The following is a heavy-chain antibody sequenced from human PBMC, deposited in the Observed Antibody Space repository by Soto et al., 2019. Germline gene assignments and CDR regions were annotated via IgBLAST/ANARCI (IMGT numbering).Heavy chain of an antibody. D-gene: IGHD2-15*01. J-gene: IGHJ6*02. CDR2: ILHDGSNK. V-gene: IGHV3-30-3*01. CDR3: ARVPTVVSMAPYGMDV. CDR1: GFTFSSYA. Sequence: QVQLVESGGGVVQPGRSLRLSCAASGFTFSSYAMHWVRQAPGKGLEWVAVILHDGSNKYYADSVKGRFTISRDTSKNTLYLQMNNLRAEDTAVYYCARVPTVVSMAPYGMDVWGQGTTVTVSS.